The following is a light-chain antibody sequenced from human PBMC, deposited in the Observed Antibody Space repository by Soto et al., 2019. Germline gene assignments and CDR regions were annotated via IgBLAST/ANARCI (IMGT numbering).Light chain of an antibody. V-gene: IGKV1-33*01. Sequence: DIQMTQSPSSLSASVGDRVTITFQASQDISNYLSWYQQKPGKAPKLLIYDASNLETGVPSRFSGSGSGTDFTFTISRLQPEDIATYYCQQYENLPTFGQGTRLEI. CDR2: DAS. CDR1: QDISNY. CDR3: QQYENLPT. J-gene: IGKJ5*01.